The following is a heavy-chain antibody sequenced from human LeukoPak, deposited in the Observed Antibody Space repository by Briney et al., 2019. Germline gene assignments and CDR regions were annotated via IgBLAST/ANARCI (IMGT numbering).Heavy chain of an antibody. V-gene: IGHV1-3*01. CDR1: GYTFTSYA. Sequence: ASVKVSCKASGYTFTSYAMHWVRQAPGQRLEWMGWINAGNGNTKYPQKFQGRVTITRDTSTSTAYMELSSLRSEDTAVYYCARDPNVGSGESYSGQGTLVTVSS. CDR2: INAGNGNT. D-gene: IGHD2-15*01. CDR3: ARDPNVGSGESY. J-gene: IGHJ4*02.